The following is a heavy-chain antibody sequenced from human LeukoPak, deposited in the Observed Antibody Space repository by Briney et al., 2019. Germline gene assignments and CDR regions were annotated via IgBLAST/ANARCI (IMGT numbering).Heavy chain of an antibody. CDR3: ARDGGYYYDSSGYYILYS. D-gene: IGHD3-22*01. CDR1: GCTFTTHD. V-gene: IGHV1-69*13. Sequence: SVKVSCKASGCTFTTHDINWVRQAPGQGLEWMGGIIPIFGTANYAQKFQGRVTITADESTSTAYMELSSLRSEDTAVYYCARDGGYYYDSSGYYILYSWGQGTLVTVSS. CDR2: IIPIFGTA. J-gene: IGHJ4*02.